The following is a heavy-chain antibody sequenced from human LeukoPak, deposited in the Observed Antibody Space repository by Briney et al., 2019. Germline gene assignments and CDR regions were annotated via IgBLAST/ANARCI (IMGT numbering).Heavy chain of an antibody. CDR2: ISWNSGSI. D-gene: IGHD5-18*01. Sequence: PGRSLRLSCEASGYTFDDYAMHWVRQAPGKGLEWVSAISWNSGSIGYADSVKGRFTISRDNGKNSLYLQMNSLRTEDTALYYCAKGHTYGLGESYLDFWGQGTLASVSS. CDR1: GYTFDDYA. CDR3: AKGHTYGLGESYLDF. V-gene: IGHV3-9*01. J-gene: IGHJ4*02.